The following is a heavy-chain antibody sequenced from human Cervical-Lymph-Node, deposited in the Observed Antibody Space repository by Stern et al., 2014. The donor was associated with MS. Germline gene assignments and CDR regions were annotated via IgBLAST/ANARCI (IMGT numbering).Heavy chain of an antibody. J-gene: IGHJ6*02. D-gene: IGHD1-1*01. CDR2: IYPDDSDI. CDR3: ARPPPRRKWDDPNYGMDV. Sequence: EVQLVESGAEVKKPGESLKISCKGSGYTFTNNWIAWVRQMPGKGLEWLGIIYPDDSDIRYSPSLQGQVTLSADKSIRTAYLQSSSLKAADSAVYYCARPPPRRKWDDPNYGMDVWGQGTTVTVSS. CDR1: GYTFTNNW. V-gene: IGHV5-51*03.